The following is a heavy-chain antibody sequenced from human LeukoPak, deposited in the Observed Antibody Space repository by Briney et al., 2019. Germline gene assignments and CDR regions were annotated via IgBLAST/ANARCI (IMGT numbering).Heavy chain of an antibody. Sequence: PSETLSLTCTVSGGPISSYYWSWIRQPPGKGLEWIGYIYYSGSTNYNPSLKSRVTISVDTSKNQFSLKLSSVTAADTAVYYCARGKAEYYDFWSGTIFDYWGQGTLVTVSS. CDR1: GGPISSYY. V-gene: IGHV4-59*01. J-gene: IGHJ4*02. CDR3: ARGKAEYYDFWSGTIFDY. CDR2: IYYSGST. D-gene: IGHD3-3*01.